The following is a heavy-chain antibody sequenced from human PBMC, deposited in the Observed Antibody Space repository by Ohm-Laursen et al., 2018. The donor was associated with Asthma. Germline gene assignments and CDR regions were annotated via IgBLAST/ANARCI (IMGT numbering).Heavy chain of an antibody. V-gene: IGHV3-53*01. D-gene: IGHD5-18*01. J-gene: IGHJ4*02. CDR3: ARSGYSYGSQYYFDY. CDR1: GFTVSSNY. CDR2: IYSGGST. Sequence: SLRLSCAASGFTVSSNYMSWVRQAPGKGLEWVSVIYSGGSTYYADSVKGRFTISRDNSKNTLYLQMNSLRAEDTAVYYCARSGYSYGSQYYFDYWGQGTLVTVSS.